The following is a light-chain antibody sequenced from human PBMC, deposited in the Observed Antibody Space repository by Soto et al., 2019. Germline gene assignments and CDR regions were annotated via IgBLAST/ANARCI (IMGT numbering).Light chain of an antibody. J-gene: IGLJ3*02. V-gene: IGLV2-14*01. CDR3: CSYTTSSTLV. Sequence: QSALTQPASVSGSPGQSITISCTGTSSDVGGYNYVSWHQQHPGKAPKLLIYEVSNRPSGVSNRFSGSKSGNTASLTISGLQAEDEADYYCCSYTTSSTLVFGGGIKLTVL. CDR1: SSDVGGYNY. CDR2: EVS.